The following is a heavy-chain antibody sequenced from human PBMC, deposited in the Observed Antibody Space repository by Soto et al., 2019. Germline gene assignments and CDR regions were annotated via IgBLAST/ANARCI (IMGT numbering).Heavy chain of an antibody. CDR3: AGRDCSGTNCYYLDYYYMDV. Sequence: QVQLQESGPGLVRPSETLSLTRTVSGGSFSSYYWTWIRQSPGEGLEWIGYIYYSGSTDYNPSLRGRLAISIDTSKNQFSLRLNSMTAADTAVYYCAGRDCSGTNCYYLDYYYMDVWGKGTTVTVSS. J-gene: IGHJ6*03. D-gene: IGHD2-2*01. CDR1: GGSFSSYY. CDR2: IYYSGST. V-gene: IGHV4-59*08.